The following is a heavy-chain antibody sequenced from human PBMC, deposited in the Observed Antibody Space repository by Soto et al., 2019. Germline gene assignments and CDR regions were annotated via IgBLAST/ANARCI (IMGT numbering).Heavy chain of an antibody. D-gene: IGHD3-22*01. CDR2: ISYDGSNK. V-gene: IGHV3-30-3*01. J-gene: IGHJ6*01. CDR3: ARDCDDSAAYYNYYYFGMDV. Sequence: GGSLRLSCAASGFAFSHYAMYWVRQAPGKGLEWVAVISYDGSNKYYADSVKGRFTISRDNSKNTLFLQMNSLGAEDTALYYCARDCDDSAAYYNYYYFGMDVWGQGTTVTVSS. CDR1: GFAFSHYA.